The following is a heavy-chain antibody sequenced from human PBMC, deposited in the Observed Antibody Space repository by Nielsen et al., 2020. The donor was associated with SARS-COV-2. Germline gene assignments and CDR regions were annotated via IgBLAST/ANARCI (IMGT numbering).Heavy chain of an antibody. J-gene: IGHJ4*02. CDR2: IKQDGSDK. CDR1: GFTFSNFP. CDR3: ARPTYYYGSSGYYYESFDY. V-gene: IGHV3-7*01. Sequence: GESLKISCAASGFTFSNFPMHWVRQAPGKGLEWVANIKQDGSDKYYVDSVKGRFTISRNNAKNSLYLQINSLRAENTAVYYCARPTYYYGSSGYYYESFDYWGQGTLVTVSS. D-gene: IGHD3-22*01.